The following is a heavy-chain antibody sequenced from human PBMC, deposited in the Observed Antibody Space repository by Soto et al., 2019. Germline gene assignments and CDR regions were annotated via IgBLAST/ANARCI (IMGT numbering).Heavy chain of an antibody. CDR2: ISYDGSNK. CDR3: AREYGITGTTFDY. CDR1: GFTFSSYA. V-gene: IGHV3-30-3*01. J-gene: IGHJ4*02. D-gene: IGHD1-7*01. Sequence: QVQLVESGGGVVQPGRSLRLSCAASGFTFSSYAMHWVRQAPGKGLEWVAVISYDGSNKYYADSVKGRFTISRDNSKNTLYLKMHSLRAEDTAVYYCAREYGITGTTFDYWGQGTLVTVSS.